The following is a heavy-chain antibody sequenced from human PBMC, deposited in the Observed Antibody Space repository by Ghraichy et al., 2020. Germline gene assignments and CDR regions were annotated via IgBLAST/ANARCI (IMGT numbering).Heavy chain of an antibody. CDR2: IDWDDDK. CDR1: GFSLNTRGMC. Sequence: QTLSLTCTFSGFSLNTRGMCVSWIRQPPGKALEWLALIDWDDDKYYSTSLRTRLTISKDTSKNQVVLTMTNMDPVDTATYYCARRQSSPFDYWGQGTLVTVSS. V-gene: IGHV2-70*01. CDR3: ARRQSSPFDY. J-gene: IGHJ4*02.